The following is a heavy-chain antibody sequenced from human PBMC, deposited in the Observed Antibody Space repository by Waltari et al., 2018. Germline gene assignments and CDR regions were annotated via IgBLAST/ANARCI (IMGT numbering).Heavy chain of an antibody. CDR1: GFNFGTHW. Sequence: EVQLVESGGAVVQPGGSLRLSCAVSGFNFGTHWGHWVRQGPGKGLVWVSRINSDGTSARYGDLVKGRFTVSRDNIKNTLHLEMHNLGADDTAMYYCVREAPGAIYYYYMDVWGKGTTVTVSS. D-gene: IGHD6-25*01. V-gene: IGHV3-74*01. CDR2: INSDGTSA. J-gene: IGHJ6*03. CDR3: VREAPGAIYYYYMDV.